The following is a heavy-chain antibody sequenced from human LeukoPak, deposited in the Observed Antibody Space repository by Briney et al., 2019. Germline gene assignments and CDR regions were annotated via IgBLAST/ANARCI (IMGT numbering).Heavy chain of an antibody. V-gene: IGHV4-59*12. Sequence: SETLSLTCTVSGGSISSYYWSWIRQPPGKGLEWIGYIYHSGSTYYNPSLKSRVTISVDRSKNQFSLKLSSVTAADTAVYYCARGGARTYYYGSGSSHWFDPWGQGTLVTVSS. CDR2: IYHSGST. D-gene: IGHD3-10*01. CDR3: ARGGARTYYYGSGSSHWFDP. CDR1: GGSISSYY. J-gene: IGHJ5*02.